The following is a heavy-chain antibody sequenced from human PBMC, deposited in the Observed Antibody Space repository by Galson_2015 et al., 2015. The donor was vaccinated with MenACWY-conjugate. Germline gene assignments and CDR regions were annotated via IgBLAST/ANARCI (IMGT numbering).Heavy chain of an antibody. CDR3: ARAGSYRFEI. Sequence: SLRLSCAASGFTFSSYWLHWVRQAPAKGLVWVSRINTDGTTTNYADFVEGRFTISRDNAKNTAFLQMNSLRAEDTAVYYCARAGSYRFEIWGQGTMVTVSS. J-gene: IGHJ3*02. D-gene: IGHD3-10*01. CDR1: GFTFSSYW. CDR2: INTDGTTT. V-gene: IGHV3-74*01.